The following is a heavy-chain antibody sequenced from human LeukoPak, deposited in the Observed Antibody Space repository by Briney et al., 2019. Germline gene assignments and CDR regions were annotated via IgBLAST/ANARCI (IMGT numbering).Heavy chain of an antibody. CDR1: GFTFSDYS. CDR2: ISGGSSTM. Sequence: GGSLRLSCAASGFTFSDYSMNWVRQAPGKGLEWVSYISGGSSTMYYADSVKGRFTISRDNAKNSLYLQMNSLRAEDTAVYYCARLDRADYSTSPVPYYNYYMNAWDKGTTVIVSS. CDR3: ARLDRADYSTSPVPYYNYYMNA. D-gene: IGHD6-13*01. J-gene: IGHJ6*03. V-gene: IGHV3-48*01.